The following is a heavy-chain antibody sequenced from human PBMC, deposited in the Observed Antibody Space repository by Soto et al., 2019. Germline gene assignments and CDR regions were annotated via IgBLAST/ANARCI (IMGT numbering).Heavy chain of an antibody. CDR1: GGAFIGYY. CDR3: ARDRQYSQFWSGYQNEGPYNMDV. D-gene: IGHD3-3*02. J-gene: IGHJ6*02. CDR2: INHSGGT. Sequence: SETLSLTCAVYGGAFIGYYCTLIRHSPVKWREWIVEINHSGGTNYNSSLKSRVIISVDTSKNQFSLILYSVTAADTAVYFCARDRQYSQFWSGYQNEGPYNMDVWGQGTTVTVSS. V-gene: IGHV4-34*01.